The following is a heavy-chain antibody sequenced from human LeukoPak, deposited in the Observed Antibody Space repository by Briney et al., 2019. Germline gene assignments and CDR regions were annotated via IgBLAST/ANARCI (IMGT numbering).Heavy chain of an antibody. D-gene: IGHD5-18*01. J-gene: IGHJ6*03. CDR3: ARDNPGGYTYGHYYYYMDV. CDR1: GGSLTPYY. CDR2: IHSGGTT. V-gene: IGHV4-4*07. Sequence: SETLSLTCTVSGGSLTPYYWTWIRQSAGKGMEYIGRIHSGGTTNYNPSLRSRITMSVDTSKNQFSLRLTSVTAADTAIYYCARDNPGGYTYGHYYYYMDVWGKGTTITVYS.